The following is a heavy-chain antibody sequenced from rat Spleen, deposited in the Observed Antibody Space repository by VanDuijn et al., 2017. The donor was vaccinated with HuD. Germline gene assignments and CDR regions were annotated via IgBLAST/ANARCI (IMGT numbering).Heavy chain of an antibody. CDR2: ITYDGSGT. J-gene: IGHJ3*01. D-gene: IGHD1-7*01. CDR3: ARPSYGYPFAY. Sequence: EVQLVETGGGLVQPGRSLKLSCVASGFTFNKYWMSWTRQAPKRGLEWVATITYDGSGTYYRDSVKGRFTISRDNAKTTLYLQLDSLRSEDTATYYCARPSYGYPFAYWGQGTLVTVSS. V-gene: IGHV5-7*01. CDR1: GFTFNKYW.